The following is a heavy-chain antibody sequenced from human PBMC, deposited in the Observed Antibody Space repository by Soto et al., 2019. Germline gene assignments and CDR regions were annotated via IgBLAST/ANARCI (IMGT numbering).Heavy chain of an antibody. Sequence: SETLSLTCTVSGGSISRSSYYWGWIRQPPGKGLEWIGSIYYSGSTYYNPSLKSRVTISVDTSKNQFSLKLSSVTAADTAVYYCARHEYSSSSVHFDYWGQGTLVTVSS. CDR2: IYYSGST. V-gene: IGHV4-39*01. J-gene: IGHJ4*02. CDR3: ARHEYSSSSVHFDY. CDR1: GGSISRSSYY. D-gene: IGHD6-6*01.